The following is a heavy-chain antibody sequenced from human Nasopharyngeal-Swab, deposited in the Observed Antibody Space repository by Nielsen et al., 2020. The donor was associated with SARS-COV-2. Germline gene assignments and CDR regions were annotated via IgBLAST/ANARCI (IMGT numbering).Heavy chain of an antibody. J-gene: IGHJ6*02. V-gene: IGHV1-18*01. CDR1: GYSFTSYG. Sequence: GESLKISCKGSGYSFTSYGISWVRQAPGQGLEWMGWISAYNGNTNYAQKLQGRVTMTTDTSTSTAYMELRSLRSDDTAVYYCARASSRIQLWPPMYYYYGMDVWGQGTTVTVSS. D-gene: IGHD5-18*01. CDR3: ARASSRIQLWPPMYYYYGMDV. CDR2: ISAYNGNT.